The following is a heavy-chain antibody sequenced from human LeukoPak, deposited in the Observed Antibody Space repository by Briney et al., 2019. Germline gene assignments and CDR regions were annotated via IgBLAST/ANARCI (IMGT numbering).Heavy chain of an antibody. CDR1: GFTFSEDW. J-gene: IGHJ4*02. CDR3: ATKHWLAPPQDS. Sequence: GGPLRLSYAASGFTFSEDWMLRVREAQPNGLWSVSRINTDGTVSTYADSVKGRFTVSRDNADNTMFLQMNSVRDEDTAVYYCATKHWLAPPQDSWGQGTPVTVSS. CDR2: INTDGTVS. V-gene: IGHV3-74*01. D-gene: IGHD6-19*01.